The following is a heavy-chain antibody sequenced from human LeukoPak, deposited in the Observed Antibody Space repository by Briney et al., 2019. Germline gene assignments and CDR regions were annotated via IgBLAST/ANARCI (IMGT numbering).Heavy chain of an antibody. CDR3: VRDKYFAY. J-gene: IGHJ4*02. CDR1: GFTFSTYS. V-gene: IGHV3-48*01. Sequence: PGGSLRLSCAVSGFTFSTYSMNWVRQVPGKGLEWISYISSSNTMYYADSVKGRFTISRDNDKNSLYLQMTSLRADDTAVYYFVRDKYFAYWGQGTLVTVSS. D-gene: IGHD2/OR15-2a*01. CDR2: ISSSNTM.